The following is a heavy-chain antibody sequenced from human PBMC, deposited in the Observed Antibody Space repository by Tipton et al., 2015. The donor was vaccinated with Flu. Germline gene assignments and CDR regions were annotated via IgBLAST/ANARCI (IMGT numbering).Heavy chain of an antibody. V-gene: IGHV4-38-2*01. CDR3: ARIKYYYAMDV. CDR2: IYHSGST. J-gene: IGHJ6*02. CDR1: GYSISSGYY. Sequence: TLSLTCAVSGYSISSGYYWGWIRQPPGKGLEWIGSIYHSGSTYYNPSLKSRVTISVDTSKNQFSLKLSSVTAADTAVYHCARIKYYYAMDVWGQGTMVTVSS.